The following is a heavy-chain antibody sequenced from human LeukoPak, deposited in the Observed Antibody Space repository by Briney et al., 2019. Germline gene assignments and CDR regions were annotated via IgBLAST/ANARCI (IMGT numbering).Heavy chain of an antibody. V-gene: IGHV4-59*01. CDR3: AXXXXXXXXDXFDP. CDR2: IYYSGST. Sequence: PSETLSLTCTVSGGSISSYYWSWIRQPPGKGLEWIGYIYYSGSTNYNPSLKSRVTISVDTSKNQFSLKLSSVTAADTAVYYCAXXXXXXXXDXFDPXGQGTLVTVXS. J-gene: IGHJ5*02. CDR1: GGSISSYY.